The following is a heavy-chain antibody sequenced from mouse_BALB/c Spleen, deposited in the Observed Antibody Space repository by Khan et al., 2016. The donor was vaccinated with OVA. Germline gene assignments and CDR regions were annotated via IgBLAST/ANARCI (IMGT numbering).Heavy chain of an antibody. CDR2: ISYSGNT. D-gene: IGHD2-4*01. CDR1: GYSITSEYA. Sequence: EVQLQESGPGLVKPSQSLSLTCTVTGYSITSEYAWNWIRQFPGNKLEWMGYISYSGNTRYNPSLKSRISITRDTSKNQFFLQLNSVTTEDTAKYYSARKDYYDYDPFPYWGQGTLVTVSA. V-gene: IGHV3-2*02. J-gene: IGHJ3*01. CDR3: ARKDYYDYDPFPY.